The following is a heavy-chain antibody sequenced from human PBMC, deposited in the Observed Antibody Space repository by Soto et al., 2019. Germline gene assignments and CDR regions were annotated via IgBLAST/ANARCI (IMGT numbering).Heavy chain of an antibody. V-gene: IGHV5-51*01. CDR1: GYSFTSYW. CDR2: IYPGDSDT. J-gene: IGHJ6*02. CDR3: ARHSHCSSTSCYTRVYYYYGMDV. D-gene: IGHD2-2*02. Sequence: PGESLKISCKGSGYSFTSYWIGWVRQMPGKGLEWMGIIYPGDSDTRYSPSFQGQVTISADKSISTAYLQWSSLKASDTAMYYCARHSHCSSTSCYTRVYYYYGMDVWGQGTTVTVSS.